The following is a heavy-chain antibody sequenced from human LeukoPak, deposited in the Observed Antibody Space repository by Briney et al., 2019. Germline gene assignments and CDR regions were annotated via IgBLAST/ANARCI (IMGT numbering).Heavy chain of an antibody. Sequence: GESLRLSCAASGFTLSSYWMSWVRQAPGKGLEWVANIKYDGSAKYYVDSVKGRFTISRDDAKNTLYLEMTSLRAEDTAVYYWARDLFSGSYQEDFWGQGALVTVSS. V-gene: IGHV3-7*01. J-gene: IGHJ4*02. CDR2: IKYDGSAK. D-gene: IGHD1-26*01. CDR3: ARDLFSGSYQEDF. CDR1: GFTLSSYW.